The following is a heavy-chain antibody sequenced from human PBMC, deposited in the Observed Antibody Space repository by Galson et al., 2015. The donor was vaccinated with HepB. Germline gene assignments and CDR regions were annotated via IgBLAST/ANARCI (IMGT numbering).Heavy chain of an antibody. V-gene: IGHV3-23*01. J-gene: IGHJ4*02. CDR1: GFTFSSYA. Sequence: SLRLSCAASGFTFSSYAMSWVRQAPGKGLEWVSTISGRGGSTYYADSVKGRFTISRDNSKNTLYLQMNSLRAEDTAVYYCVKDAIAVADFDYWGQGTLVTVSS. CDR3: VKDAIAVADFDY. D-gene: IGHD6-19*01. CDR2: ISGRGGST.